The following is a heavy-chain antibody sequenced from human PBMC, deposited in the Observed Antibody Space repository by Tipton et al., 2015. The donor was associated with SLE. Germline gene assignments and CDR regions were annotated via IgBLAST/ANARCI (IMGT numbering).Heavy chain of an antibody. Sequence: SLRLSCAASGFTFSWYWMSWVRQAPGKGLEWVANIKKDGSETYYVDSVKGRFTISRDNAENSLYLQMNSLRAEDTAVYYCARDLWGSNSNWFDPWGQGTLVIVSS. CDR3: ARDLWGSNSNWFDP. D-gene: IGHD4-11*01. CDR1: GFTFSWYW. V-gene: IGHV3-7*01. CDR2: IKKDGSET. J-gene: IGHJ5*02.